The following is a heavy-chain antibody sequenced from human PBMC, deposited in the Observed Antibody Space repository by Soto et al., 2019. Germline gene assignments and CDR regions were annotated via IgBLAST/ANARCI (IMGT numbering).Heavy chain of an antibody. CDR1: GFTFSSYW. CDR2: INPDGRGT. Sequence: EVQLVESGGGLVQPGGSLTLSCAASGFTFSSYWMHWVRQAPGKGVVWVSRINPDGRGTNYADSVKGRFTISRDNAKNTLYLQMNSLRPEDTAVYYCARVGQGAWYFDLWGRGTLVTVSS. D-gene: IGHD1-26*01. V-gene: IGHV3-74*01. J-gene: IGHJ2*01. CDR3: ARVGQGAWYFDL.